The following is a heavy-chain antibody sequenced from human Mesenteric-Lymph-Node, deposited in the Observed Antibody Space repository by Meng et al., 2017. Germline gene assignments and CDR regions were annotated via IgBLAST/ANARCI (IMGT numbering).Heavy chain of an antibody. CDR2: INPSGGST. CDR3: ARPRADILTGYYSTSFDY. D-gene: IGHD3-9*01. CDR1: GYTFTSYY. Sequence: ASVKVSCKASGYTFTSYYMHWVRQAPGQGLEWMGIINPSGGSTSYAQKFQGRVTMTRDTSTSTVYMELSSLRSEDTAVYYCARPRADILTGYYSTSFDYWGQGTLVTVSS. J-gene: IGHJ4*02. V-gene: IGHV1-46*01.